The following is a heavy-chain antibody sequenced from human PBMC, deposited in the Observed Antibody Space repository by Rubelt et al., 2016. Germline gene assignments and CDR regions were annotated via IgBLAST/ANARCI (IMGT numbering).Heavy chain of an antibody. Sequence: QVQLQESGPGLVKPSETLSLTCTVSGGSISSYYWSWIRQPPGKGLEWIGYIYSSGSTNYNPSLKGRVTISVDTSKNQFSLKLSSVTAADTAVYYCARGAYSSGWYYFDYWGQGTLVTVSS. J-gene: IGHJ4*02. CDR3: ARGAYSSGWYYFDY. CDR2: IYSSGST. CDR1: GGSISSYY. V-gene: IGHV4-59*12. D-gene: IGHD6-19*01.